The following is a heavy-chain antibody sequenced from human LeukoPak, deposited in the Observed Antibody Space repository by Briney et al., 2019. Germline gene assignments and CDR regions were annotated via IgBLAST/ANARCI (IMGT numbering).Heavy chain of an antibody. D-gene: IGHD6-19*01. V-gene: IGHV3-53*01. Sequence: GGSLRLSCAASGFTVSSNYMSWVRQAPGKGLEWVSVMYSGGSTYYADSVKGRFTISRDNSKNTLYLQMNSLRAEDTAVYYCARDGGYSSGRGAFDIWGQGTMVTVSS. CDR3: ARDGGYSSGRGAFDI. J-gene: IGHJ3*02. CDR1: GFTVSSNY. CDR2: MYSGGST.